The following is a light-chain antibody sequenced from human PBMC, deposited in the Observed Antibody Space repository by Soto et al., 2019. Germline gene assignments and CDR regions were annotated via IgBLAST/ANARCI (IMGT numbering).Light chain of an antibody. Sequence: QSALTQPRSVSGSPGQSVTISCTGTSSDVGGYNYVSWYQQHPGKAPKLMIYDVSKRPSGVPDRFYGSKSGNTASLNISGLQAEDEADYYCCSYAGSYTFDVVFGGGTKLTVL. CDR3: CSYAGSYTFDVV. CDR1: SSDVGGYNY. V-gene: IGLV2-11*01. CDR2: DVS. J-gene: IGLJ2*01.